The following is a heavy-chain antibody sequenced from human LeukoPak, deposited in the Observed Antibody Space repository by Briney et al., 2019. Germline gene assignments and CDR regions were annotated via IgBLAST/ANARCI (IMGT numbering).Heavy chain of an antibody. CDR2: MNPNSGNT. V-gene: IGHV1-8*01. Sequence: ASVKVSCKASGYTFTSYDINWVRQATGQGLEWMGWMNPNSGNTGYAQKFQGRVTMTRNTSISTAYMELSSLRSEDTAVYYCARGFYSSGRWNYYYYGMDVWGQGTTVTVSS. J-gene: IGHJ6*02. CDR1: GYTFTSYD. CDR3: ARGFYSSGRWNYYYYGMDV. D-gene: IGHD6-19*01.